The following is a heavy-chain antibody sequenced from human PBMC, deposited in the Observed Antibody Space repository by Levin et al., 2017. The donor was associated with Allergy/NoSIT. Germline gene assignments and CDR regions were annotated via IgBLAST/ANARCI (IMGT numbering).Heavy chain of an antibody. CDR2: INHSGST. CDR1: GGSFSGYY. Sequence: GSLRLSCAVYGGSFSGYYWSWIRQPPGKGLEWIGEINHSGSTNYNPSLKSRVTISVDTSKNQFSLKLSSVTAADTAVYYCARKNRHWSAFDIWGQGTMVTVSS. V-gene: IGHV4-34*01. J-gene: IGHJ3*02. D-gene: IGHD3-3*01. CDR3: ARKNRHWSAFDI.